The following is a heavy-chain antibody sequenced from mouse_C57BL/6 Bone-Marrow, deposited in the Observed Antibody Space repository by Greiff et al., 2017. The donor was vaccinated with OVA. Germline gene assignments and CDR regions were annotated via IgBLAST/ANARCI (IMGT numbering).Heavy chain of an antibody. CDR3: ACYSY. D-gene: IGHD2-12*01. CDR2: IYPGSGNT. J-gene: IGHJ2*01. V-gene: IGHV1-76*01. CDR1: GYTFPDYF. Sequence: VKLQESGSALVRPGASVPLSCKASGYTFPDYFINWVKQRPGQGLAWIARIYPGSGNTYYNEKFKGKATLTAEKSSSTAYMQLSSLTSEDSAVYFCACYSYWGQGTTLTVSS.